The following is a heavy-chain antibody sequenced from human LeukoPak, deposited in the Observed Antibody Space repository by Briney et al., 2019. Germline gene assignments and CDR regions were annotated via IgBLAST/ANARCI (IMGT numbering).Heavy chain of an antibody. V-gene: IGHV4-38-2*02. J-gene: IGHJ6*03. CDR3: ARAYEDYMDV. D-gene: IGHD5-12*01. CDR1: GSSITSLHS. Sequence: SETLSLTCIVSGSSITSLHSWGWIRQPPGKGLEWVGGMYHSGKPYYNPSLKSRVTISADTSKNQFSLKLTSVTAADTAIYYCARAYEDYMDVWGKGTTVTVSS. CDR2: MYHSGKP.